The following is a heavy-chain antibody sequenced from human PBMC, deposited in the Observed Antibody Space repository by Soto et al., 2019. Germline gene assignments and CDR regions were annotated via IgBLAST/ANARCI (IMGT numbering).Heavy chain of an antibody. D-gene: IGHD6-19*01. CDR3: ARRSYLVRLRYSSGWYEGNDAFDI. Sequence: QLQLQESGPGLVKPSETLSLTCTVSGGSISSSSYYWGWIRQPPGKGLEWIGSIYYSGSTYYNPSLKSRVTISVHTAKNQFSLKLSSGTAADPAVYYCARRSYLVRLRYSSGWYEGNDAFDIWGQGTMVTVSS. CDR1: GGSISSSSYY. CDR2: IYYSGST. J-gene: IGHJ3*02. V-gene: IGHV4-39*01.